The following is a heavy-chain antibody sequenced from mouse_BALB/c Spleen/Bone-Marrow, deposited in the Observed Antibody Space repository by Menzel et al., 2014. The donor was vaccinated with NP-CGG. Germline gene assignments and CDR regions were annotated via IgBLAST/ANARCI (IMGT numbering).Heavy chain of an antibody. J-gene: IGHJ3*01. CDR2: ISSGGGST. Sequence: EVHLVESGGGLVKPGGSLKLSYAASGFAFSNYDMSWVRQTPEKRLEWVAYISSGGGSTYYPDTMRGRFTISRDNAKDTLYLQMSSLKSEDTAMYYCARHGTGSWFAYWGQGTLVTVSA. D-gene: IGHD4-1*01. CDR3: ARHGTGSWFAY. CDR1: GFAFSNYD. V-gene: IGHV5-12-1*01.